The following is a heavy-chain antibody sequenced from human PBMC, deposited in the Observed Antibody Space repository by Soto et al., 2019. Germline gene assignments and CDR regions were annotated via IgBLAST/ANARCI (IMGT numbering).Heavy chain of an antibody. V-gene: IGHV3-23*01. CDR3: ANNYYDSRGYFAY. J-gene: IGHJ4*02. D-gene: IGHD3-22*01. Sequence: EVQLLESGGGLVQPGGSLRLTCAASGFTFSSYAMSWVSQAPGNGLEWVSAISGSGGSTYYADSVKGRFTISRDNSKNTLYLQMNSLRAEDPAVYDCANNYYDSRGYFAYWGQGTMVTVS. CDR1: GFTFSSYA. CDR2: ISGSGGST.